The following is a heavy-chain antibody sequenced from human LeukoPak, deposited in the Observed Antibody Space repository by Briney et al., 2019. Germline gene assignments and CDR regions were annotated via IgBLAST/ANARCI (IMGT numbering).Heavy chain of an antibody. V-gene: IGHV5-51*01. D-gene: IGHD2-21*02. Sequence: GESLKISCKGSGYSFTNYWIGWVRQMPGKGLEWMGIIYPGDSDTRYSPSFQGHVTLSADKSISTAYLQWSSLEASDTAMYYCARPDCSGDCPWGQGTLVTVSS. CDR1: GYSFTNYW. CDR2: IYPGDSDT. J-gene: IGHJ5*02. CDR3: ARPDCSGDCP.